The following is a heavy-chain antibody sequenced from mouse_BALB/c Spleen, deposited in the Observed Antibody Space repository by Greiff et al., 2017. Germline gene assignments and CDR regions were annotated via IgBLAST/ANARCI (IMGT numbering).Heavy chain of an antibody. CDR2: ISYDGSN. Sequence: EVQLQQSGPGLVKPSQSLSLTFSVTGYSITSGYYWNWIRQFPGNKLEWMGYISYDGSNNYNPSLKNRISITRDTSKNQFFLKLNSVTTEDTATYYCARGGYGNYGDYWGQGTSVTGSS. J-gene: IGHJ4*01. CDR1: GYSITSGYY. CDR3: ARGGYGNYGDY. V-gene: IGHV3-6*02. D-gene: IGHD2-10*02.